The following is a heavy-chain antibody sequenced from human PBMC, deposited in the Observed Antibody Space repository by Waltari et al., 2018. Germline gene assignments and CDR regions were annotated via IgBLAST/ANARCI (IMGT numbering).Heavy chain of an antibody. V-gene: IGHV3-48*01. Sequence: EVQLVVSGGGLVQPGTSLILSCAASGFTFNSYSINWVRQAPGKGVEWVSYISSSSSNIYYADSVKGRFTISKDNAKNSLYLQMNSLRAEDTAVYYCARVPQSYSEDYWGQGTLVTVSS. CDR2: ISSSSSNI. CDR3: ARVPQSYSEDY. D-gene: IGHD3-3*01. CDR1: GFTFNSYS. J-gene: IGHJ4*02.